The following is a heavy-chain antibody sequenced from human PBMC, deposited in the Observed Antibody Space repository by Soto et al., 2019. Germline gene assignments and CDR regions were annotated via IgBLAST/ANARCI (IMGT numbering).Heavy chain of an antibody. CDR3: AREYYYDSSGYYDYFDY. CDR1: GFTFSSYG. CDR2: IWYDGSNK. D-gene: IGHD3-22*01. V-gene: IGHV3-33*01. J-gene: IGHJ4*02. Sequence: PGGSLRLSCAASGFTFSSYGMHWVRQAPGKGLEWVAVIWYDGSNKYYADSVKGRFTISRDNSKNTLYLQMNSLRAEDTAVYYCAREYYYDSSGYYDYFDYWGQGTLVTVSS.